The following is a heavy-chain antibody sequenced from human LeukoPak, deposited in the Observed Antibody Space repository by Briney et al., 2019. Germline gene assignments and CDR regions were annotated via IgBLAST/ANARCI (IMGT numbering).Heavy chain of an antibody. CDR2: ISNDGKTT. V-gene: IGHV3-74*01. J-gene: IGHJ4*02. CDR1: GFTFSNYW. Sequence: GGSLILSCAAAGFTFSNYWMRWVRQAPGMGLVWVSTISNDGKTTHYADSVKGRFTMSRDNAKNTLSLLMNSLKAEDTAVYDCAPLYFDSWGQGTLVTISS. CDR3: APLYFDS.